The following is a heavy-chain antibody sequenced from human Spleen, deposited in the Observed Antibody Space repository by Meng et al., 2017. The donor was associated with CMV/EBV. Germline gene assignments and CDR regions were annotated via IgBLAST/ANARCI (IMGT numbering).Heavy chain of an antibody. CDR1: GASISIDGYY. Sequence: SETLSLTCTVSGASISIDGYYWTWIRQHPGKGLEWIGCIYYSGSTYYNPSLKSRLTISVDTSKNQFSLNLSSVTAADTAVYYCATDRLELRGYYYGMDVWGQGTTVTVSS. CDR2: IYYSGST. CDR3: ATDRLELRGYYYGMDV. V-gene: IGHV4-31*03. D-gene: IGHD1-7*01. J-gene: IGHJ6*02.